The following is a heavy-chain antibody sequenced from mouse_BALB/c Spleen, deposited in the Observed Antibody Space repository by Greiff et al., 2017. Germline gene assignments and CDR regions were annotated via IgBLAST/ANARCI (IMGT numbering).Heavy chain of an antibody. CDR1: GYTFTSYV. CDR2: INPYNDGT. D-gene: IGHD2-1*01. V-gene: IGHV1-14*01. Sequence: VQLQQSGPELVKPGASVKMSCKASGYTFTSYVMHWVKQKPGQGLEWIGYINPYNDGTKYNEKFKGKATLTSDKSSSTAYMELSSLTSEDSAVYYCARLIYYGNYDAMDYWGQGTSVTVSS. J-gene: IGHJ4*01. CDR3: ARLIYYGNYDAMDY.